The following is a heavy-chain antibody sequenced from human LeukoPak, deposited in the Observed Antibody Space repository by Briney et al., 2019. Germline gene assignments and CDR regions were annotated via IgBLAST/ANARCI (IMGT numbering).Heavy chain of an antibody. CDR3: ARRQGCSSTSCPPDY. Sequence: KVSCKGSGYSFTSYWIGWVRQMPGKGLEWMGFIYPGDSDTRYSPSFQGQVTISADKSISTAYLQWSSLKASDTAMYYCARRQGCSSTSCPPDYWGQGTLVTVSP. D-gene: IGHD2-2*01. V-gene: IGHV5-51*01. CDR2: IYPGDSDT. J-gene: IGHJ4*02. CDR1: GYSFTSYW.